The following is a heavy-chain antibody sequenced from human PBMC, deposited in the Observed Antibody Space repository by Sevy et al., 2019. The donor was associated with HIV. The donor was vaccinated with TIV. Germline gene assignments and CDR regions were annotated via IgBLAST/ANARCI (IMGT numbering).Heavy chain of an antibody. J-gene: IGHJ6*02. CDR2: IKQDGSEK. CDR1: GFTFSSYW. D-gene: IGHD6-19*01. Sequence: GGSLRLSCAASGFTFSSYWMSWGRQAPGKGLEWVANIKQDGSEKYYVDSVKGRFTISRDNAKNSLYLQMNSLRAEDTAVYYCARGAVAGYYYGMDVWGQGTTVTVSS. CDR3: ARGAVAGYYYGMDV. V-gene: IGHV3-7*01.